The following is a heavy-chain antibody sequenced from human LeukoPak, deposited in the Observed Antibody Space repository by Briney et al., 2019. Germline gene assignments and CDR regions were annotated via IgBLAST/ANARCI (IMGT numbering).Heavy chain of an antibody. CDR1: GFTFRSSW. CDR2: ISPGGDFK. Sequence: PGGSLRLSCAASGFTFRSSWMHWVRQVPGKGLVWVSHISPGGDFKDYADSVKGRFIISRDNAKNTLFLQMNRLRAEDTALYFCARDLSFSPDYWGQGTLVTVSS. CDR3: ARDLSFSPDY. J-gene: IGHJ4*02. V-gene: IGHV3-74*01.